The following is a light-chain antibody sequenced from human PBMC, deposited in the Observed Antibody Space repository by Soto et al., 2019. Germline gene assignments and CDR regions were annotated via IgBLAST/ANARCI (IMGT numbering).Light chain of an antibody. V-gene: IGKV1-39*01. CDR3: QHTYRTPLA. CDR2: AAS. J-gene: IGKJ3*01. Sequence: DIQMTQSPSSLSASVGDRVTITCRASQSISGYLNWYQQKPGNAPKLLILAASSLQSGVPSRLNGSGSATDFTLTFSSLQPEDFATYYCQHTYRTPLAFGPGTKVDIK. CDR1: QSISGY.